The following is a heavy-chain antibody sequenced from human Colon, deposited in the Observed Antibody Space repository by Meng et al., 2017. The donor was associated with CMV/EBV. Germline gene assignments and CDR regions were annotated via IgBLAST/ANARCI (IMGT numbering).Heavy chain of an antibody. D-gene: IGHD6-13*01. CDR3: ASTLAAAGTSFDY. Sequence: CKDSGGTFSSYAISWVRQAPGQGLEWMGGIIPIFGTANYAQKFQGRVTITTDESTGTAYMELSSLRSEDTAVYYCASTLAAAGTSFDYWGQGTLVTVSS. J-gene: IGHJ4*02. V-gene: IGHV1-69*05. CDR1: GGTFSSYA. CDR2: IIPIFGTA.